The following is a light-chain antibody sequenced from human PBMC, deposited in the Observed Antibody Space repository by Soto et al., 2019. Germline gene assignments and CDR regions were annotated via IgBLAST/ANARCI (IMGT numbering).Light chain of an antibody. Sequence: EIVMTQSPATLSVPPWERATLSCRASQSVGGNLAWYQQRPGQAPRLLIFGASIRATGIPDRFSGSGSGTDFTLTISRLEPEDFALYYCQQYHTSPLTFGQGTKVDIK. CDR2: GAS. J-gene: IGKJ1*01. V-gene: IGKV3D-15*01. CDR3: QQYHTSPLT. CDR1: QSVGGN.